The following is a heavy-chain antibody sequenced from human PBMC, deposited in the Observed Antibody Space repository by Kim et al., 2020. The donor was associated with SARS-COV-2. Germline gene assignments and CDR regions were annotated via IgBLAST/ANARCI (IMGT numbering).Heavy chain of an antibody. D-gene: IGHD1-26*01. Sequence: GGSLRLSCAASGFTFRTSAMTWVRQAPGKGLEFVSSISATGDSTHYADSVKGRFTISRDNSINTLLLQMNSLRVEDSALYYCALMSSGNYYSWGQGTLVT. CDR2: ISATGDST. J-gene: IGHJ4*02. CDR3: ALMSSGNYYS. CDR1: GFTFRTSA. V-gene: IGHV3-23*01.